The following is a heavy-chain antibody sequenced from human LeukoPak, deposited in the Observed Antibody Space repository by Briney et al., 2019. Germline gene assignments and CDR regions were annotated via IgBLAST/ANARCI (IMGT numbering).Heavy chain of an antibody. J-gene: IGHJ4*02. V-gene: IGHV4-39*01. CDR1: SGSISSSGYY. CDR2: IYYSGST. D-gene: IGHD6-6*01. CDR3: ASGQLAAFDY. Sequence: PSETLSLTCSVSSGSISSSGYYWGWIRQPPGKGLEWIGSIYYSGSTYYNPSLKSRVTISVDTSKNQFSLKLSSVTAADTAVYYCASGQLAAFDYWGQGTLVTVSS.